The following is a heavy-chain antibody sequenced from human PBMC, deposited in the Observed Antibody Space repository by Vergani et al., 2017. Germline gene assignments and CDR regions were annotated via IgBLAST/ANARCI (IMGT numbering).Heavy chain of an antibody. Sequence: EVQLVESGGGLVKPGGSLRLSCAASGFTFSSYSMNWVRQAPGKGLEWVSSISSSSSYIYYADSVKGRFTISRDNAKNSLYLQMNSLRAEDTAVYYCAREASSGSPWAFDYWGQGTLVTVSS. J-gene: IGHJ4*02. CDR2: ISSSSSYI. V-gene: IGHV3-21*01. D-gene: IGHD1-26*01. CDR3: AREASSGSPWAFDY. CDR1: GFTFSSYS.